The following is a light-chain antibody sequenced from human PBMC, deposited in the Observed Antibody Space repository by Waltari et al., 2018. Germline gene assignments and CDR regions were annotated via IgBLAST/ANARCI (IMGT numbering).Light chain of an antibody. CDR2: NNN. Sequence: SVLTQPPSASGTPGQKVTISCSGTFSNIGNNAVNWYQQVPGMAPKLLIYNNNIQVPGVPDRFSGAKFGTSASLAISGLQSGDEAVYYCAAWDDSLDAYVVFGGGTKVTVL. V-gene: IGLV1-44*01. J-gene: IGLJ2*01. CDR3: AAWDDSLDAYVV. CDR1: FSNIGNNA.